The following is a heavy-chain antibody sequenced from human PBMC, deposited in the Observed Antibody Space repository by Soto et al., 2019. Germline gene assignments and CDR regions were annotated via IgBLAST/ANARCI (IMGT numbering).Heavy chain of an antibody. V-gene: IGHV3-30*02. CDR1: GFTFSSYG. D-gene: IGHD6-19*01. CDR2: IWYDGSNK. J-gene: IGHJ3*02. Sequence: GGSLRLSCAASGFTFSSYGMHWVRQAPGKGLEWVAVIWYDGSNKYYADSVMGRFTISRDNSKNTLYLEMNSLRAEDTAVYYCAKDLYSSGWFDAFDIWGQGTMVTVSS. CDR3: AKDLYSSGWFDAFDI.